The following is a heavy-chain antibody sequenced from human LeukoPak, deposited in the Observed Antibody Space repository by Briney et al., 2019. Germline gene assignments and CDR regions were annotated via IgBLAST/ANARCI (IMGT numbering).Heavy chain of an antibody. J-gene: IGHJ5*02. Sequence: ASVKVSCKVSGYTLTELSMHWVRQAPGKGLEWMGGFDPEDGETIYAQKFQGRVTMTEDTSTDTAYMELSSLRSEDTAVYYCATARYCSSTSCLPHWLVDPWGQGTLVTVSS. CDR2: FDPEDGET. CDR1: GYTLTELS. CDR3: ATARYCSSTSCLPHWLVDP. V-gene: IGHV1-24*01. D-gene: IGHD2-2*01.